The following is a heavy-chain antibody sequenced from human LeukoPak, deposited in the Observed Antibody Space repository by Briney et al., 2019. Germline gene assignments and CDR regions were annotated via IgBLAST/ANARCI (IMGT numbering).Heavy chain of an antibody. V-gene: IGHV1-18*01. CDR3: ARVDEYCSGGSCLVKKAFDI. D-gene: IGHD2-15*01. J-gene: IGHJ3*02. CDR1: GYTFTSYG. Sequence: ASVKVSCKASGYTFTSYGISWVRQAPGQGLEWMGWISAYNGNTNYAQKLQGRVTMTTDTSTSTAYMELRSLRSDDTAVYYCARVDEYCSGGSCLVKKAFDIWGQGTMVTVSS. CDR2: ISAYNGNT.